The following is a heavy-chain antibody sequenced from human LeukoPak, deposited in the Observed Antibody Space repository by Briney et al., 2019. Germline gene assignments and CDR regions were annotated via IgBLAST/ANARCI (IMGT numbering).Heavy chain of an antibody. Sequence: GGSLRLSCAASGFTFNTYAIYWVRQAPGTGLERVSGICGSGGCTYYADSVKGRFTISRHNSKNTLYLQMNSLRAEDTAVYYCARVGATKYYFDYWGQGTLVTVSS. CDR2: ICGSGGCT. CDR3: ARVGATKYYFDY. V-gene: IGHV3-23*01. CDR1: GFTFNTYA. D-gene: IGHD1-26*01. J-gene: IGHJ4*02.